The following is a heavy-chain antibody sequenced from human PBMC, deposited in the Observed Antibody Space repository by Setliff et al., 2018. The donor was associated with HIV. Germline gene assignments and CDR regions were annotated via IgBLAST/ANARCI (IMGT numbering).Heavy chain of an antibody. CDR2: IHHSGGT. CDR1: YGSISGHY. Sequence: SETLSLTCTVSYGSISGHYWTWIRQPPGKGLEWIGYIHHSGGTQYNPSLMSRLTMSVDSSKNQFSLSLSSVTAADTAVYYCARPPDINSWPFDYWARGTLVTVSS. V-gene: IGHV4-59*11. CDR3: ARPPDINSWPFDY. J-gene: IGHJ4*02. D-gene: IGHD6-13*01.